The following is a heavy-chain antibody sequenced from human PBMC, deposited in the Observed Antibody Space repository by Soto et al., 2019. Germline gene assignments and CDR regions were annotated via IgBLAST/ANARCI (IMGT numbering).Heavy chain of an antibody. CDR2: ITGSGRDT. Sequence: VRLSFAASGFTFRNNVLSWVRQAPGKGLDWVSGITGSGRDTYYADSVKGRFTISRDNSKNMVFLQMNSLRAEDTALYYCAKNGLDNSPSAIDSWGPGTLVTVSS. J-gene: IGHJ4*02. CDR1: GFTFRNNV. D-gene: IGHD2-8*01. CDR3: AKNGLDNSPSAIDS. V-gene: IGHV3-23*01.